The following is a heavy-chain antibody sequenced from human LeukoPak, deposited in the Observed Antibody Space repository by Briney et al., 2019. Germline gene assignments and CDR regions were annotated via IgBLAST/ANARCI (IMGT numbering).Heavy chain of an antibody. D-gene: IGHD3-16*02. CDR1: GFTFSSYS. J-gene: IGHJ6*03. CDR3: AKDDDYVWGSYRPRYMDV. Sequence: PGGSLRLSGAASGFTFSSYSMNWVRQAPGKGLEWVSAISGSGGSTYYADSVKGRFTISRDNSKNTLYLQMNSLRPEDTAVYDCAKDDDYVWGSYRPRYMDVWGKGTTVTISS. V-gene: IGHV3-23*01. CDR2: ISGSGGST.